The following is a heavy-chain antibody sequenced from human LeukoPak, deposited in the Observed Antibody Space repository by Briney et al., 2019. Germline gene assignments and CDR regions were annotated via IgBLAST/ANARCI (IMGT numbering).Heavy chain of an antibody. V-gene: IGHV4-30-2*01. CDR2: INHSGST. CDR1: GGSISSGGYS. CDR3: ARVTAVPRYDFWSGYYTYGMDV. D-gene: IGHD3-3*01. J-gene: IGHJ6*02. Sequence: SETLSLTCAVSGGSISSGGYSWSWIRQPPGKGLEWIGEINHSGSTNYNPSLKSRVTISVDTSKNQFSLKLSSVTAADTAVYYCARVTAVPRYDFWSGYYTYGMDVWGQGTTVTVSS.